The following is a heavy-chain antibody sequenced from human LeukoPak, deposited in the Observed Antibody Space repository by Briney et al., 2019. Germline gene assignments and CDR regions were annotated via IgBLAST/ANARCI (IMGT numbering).Heavy chain of an antibody. J-gene: IGHJ6*02. CDR3: ARVGGTNYYYYGMDV. CDR2: IYYSGST. D-gene: IGHD1-1*01. Sequence: SETLSLTCTVSGGSISSYYWSWIRQPPGKGLEWIGYIYYSGSTNYNPSLKSRVTISVDTSNNQFSLKLSSVTAADTAVYYCARVGGTNYYYYGMDVWGQGTMVTVSS. V-gene: IGHV4-59*01. CDR1: GGSISSYY.